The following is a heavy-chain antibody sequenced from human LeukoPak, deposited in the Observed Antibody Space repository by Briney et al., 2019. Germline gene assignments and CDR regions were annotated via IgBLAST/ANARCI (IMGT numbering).Heavy chain of an antibody. Sequence: GGSLRLSCAGSGFIFNNYAMHWVRQPPGKGLEWVSGISWNSGSIDYADSVKGRFTISRDNAKNSLYLQMNSLRAEDTAVYYCARRGTGHGMDVWGQGTTVIVSS. J-gene: IGHJ6*02. V-gene: IGHV3-9*01. CDR1: GFIFNNYA. D-gene: IGHD1-1*01. CDR3: ARRGTGHGMDV. CDR2: ISWNSGSI.